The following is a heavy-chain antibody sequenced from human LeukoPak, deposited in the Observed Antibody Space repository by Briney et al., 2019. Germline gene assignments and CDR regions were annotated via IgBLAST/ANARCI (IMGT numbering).Heavy chain of an antibody. V-gene: IGHV4-39*07. CDR2: IYYSGST. CDR3: ASDGSGYYRLYDY. Sequence: SETLSLTCTVSGGSISSSSYYWGWIRQPPEKGLEWIGSIYYSGSTYYNPSLKSRVTISVDTSKNQFSLKLSSVTAADTAVYYCASDGSGYYRLYDYWGQGTLVTVSS. J-gene: IGHJ4*02. CDR1: GGSISSSSYY. D-gene: IGHD3-22*01.